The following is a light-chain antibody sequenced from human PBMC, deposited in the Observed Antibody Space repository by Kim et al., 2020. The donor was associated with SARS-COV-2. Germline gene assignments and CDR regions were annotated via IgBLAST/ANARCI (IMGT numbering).Light chain of an antibody. Sequence: IVMTQSPAPLSVSPGERVTLSCRASQSVKNRLAWYQQRPGQAPRLLIYGASTRATDISARFSGSGYGTEFTLTIRSLQSEDLAVYYCQQYNDWPLLTFGGGTKVDIK. CDR1: QSVKNR. V-gene: IGKV3-15*01. CDR2: GAS. J-gene: IGKJ4*01. CDR3: QQYNDWPLLT.